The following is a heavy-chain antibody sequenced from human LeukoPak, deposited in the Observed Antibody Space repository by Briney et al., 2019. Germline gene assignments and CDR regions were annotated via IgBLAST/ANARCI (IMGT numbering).Heavy chain of an antibody. D-gene: IGHD3-22*01. CDR1: GFTFSSYA. CDR3: ARVSTVLVVVTSTFDY. V-gene: IGHV3-30-3*01. J-gene: IGHJ4*02. CDR2: ISYDGSNK. Sequence: PGRSLRLPCAASGFTFSSYAMHWVRQAPGKGLEWVAVISYDGSNKYYADSVKGRFTISRDNSKNTLYLQMNSLRAEDTAVYYCARVSTVLVVVTSTFDYWAREPWSPSPQ.